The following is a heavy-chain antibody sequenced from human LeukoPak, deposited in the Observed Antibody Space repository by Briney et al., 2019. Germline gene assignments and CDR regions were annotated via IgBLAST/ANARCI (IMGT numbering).Heavy chain of an antibody. Sequence: GGSLRLSCAASGFTVSSNYMSWVRQAPGKGREWGSVIHCGGSTYYAVSVKDRFTISRDNSKNTLYLQMNSLRAEDTAVYYCARAGQWLGQYYFDYWGQGTLVTVSS. D-gene: IGHD6-19*01. CDR3: ARAGQWLGQYYFDY. J-gene: IGHJ4*02. V-gene: IGHV3-53*01. CDR2: IHCGGST. CDR1: GFTVSSNY.